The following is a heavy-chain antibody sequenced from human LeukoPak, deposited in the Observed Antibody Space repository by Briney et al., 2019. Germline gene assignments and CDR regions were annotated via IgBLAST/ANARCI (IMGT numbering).Heavy chain of an antibody. V-gene: IGHV4-59*01. CDR2: ISYRGTT. Sequence: SRTLSLTCTVSGVSISSSYWSWIRQPPGKGLEWIGYISYRGTTKYNPSLKSRVTISFDTSKNQVSLNLTSVTAADTAVYYCARDPGSCSGGSCSFYWYFDLWGRGTLVTVSS. J-gene: IGHJ2*01. D-gene: IGHD2-15*01. CDR1: GVSISSSY. CDR3: ARDPGSCSGGSCSFYWYFDL.